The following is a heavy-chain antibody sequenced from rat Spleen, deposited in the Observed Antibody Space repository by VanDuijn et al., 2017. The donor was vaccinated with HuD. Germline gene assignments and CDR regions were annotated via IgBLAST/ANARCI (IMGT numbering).Heavy chain of an antibody. V-gene: IGHV5-29*01. CDR3: ARYRGSLQWTFDY. Sequence: EVQLVESDGGLVQPGRSLKLSCAASGFTFSDYYMAWVRQAPTKGLEWVATLSYDGGNTYYRDSVKGRFTVSRDNADSTLYLQMDSLRSEDTATYYCARYRGSLQWTFDYWGQGVMVTVSS. D-gene: IGHD1-1*01. J-gene: IGHJ2*01. CDR2: LSYDGGNT. CDR1: GFTFSDYY.